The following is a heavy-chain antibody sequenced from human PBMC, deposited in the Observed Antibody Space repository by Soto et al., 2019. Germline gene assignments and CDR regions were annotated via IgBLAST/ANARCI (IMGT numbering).Heavy chain of an antibody. CDR1: GGTISSYA. D-gene: IGHD6-6*01. CDR3: ARDRQYSSSYYYYGMDV. CDR2: IIPIFGTA. Sequence: QVQLVQSGAEVKKPGSSVKVSCKASGGTISSYAISWVRQAPGQGLEWMGGIIPIFGTANYAQKFQGRVTITADESTSTADMELSSLRSEDTAVYYCARDRQYSSSYYYYGMDVWGQGTTVTVSS. V-gene: IGHV1-69*01. J-gene: IGHJ6*02.